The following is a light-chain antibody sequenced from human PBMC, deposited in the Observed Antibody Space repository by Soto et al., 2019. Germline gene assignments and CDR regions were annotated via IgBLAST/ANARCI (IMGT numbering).Light chain of an antibody. Sequence: EIVMTQSPATLSVSPGERATLSCRASQSVSSNLAWYQQKPGQAPRLLIFGVSTRATGIPARFSGSGSGTEFPLTISSLQSEDFAVYYCQQYNNWPPIFTFGPGTKVDIK. CDR2: GVS. J-gene: IGKJ3*01. CDR3: QQYNNWPPIFT. V-gene: IGKV3-15*01. CDR1: QSVSSN.